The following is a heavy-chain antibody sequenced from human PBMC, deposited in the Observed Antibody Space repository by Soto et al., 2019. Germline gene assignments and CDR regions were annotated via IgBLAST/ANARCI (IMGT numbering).Heavy chain of an antibody. CDR1: GFSLSTSGVG. CDR3: AHISWAAAVGLFDY. D-gene: IGHD6-13*01. CDR2: IYWNDDK. V-gene: IGHV2-5*01. Sequence: SGPTLVNPTQTLTLTCTFSGFSLSTSGVGVGWIRQPPGKALEWLALIYWNDDKRYSPSLKSRLTITKDTSKNQVVLTMTNMDPVDTATYYCAHISWAAAVGLFDYWGQGTLVTVSS. J-gene: IGHJ4*02.